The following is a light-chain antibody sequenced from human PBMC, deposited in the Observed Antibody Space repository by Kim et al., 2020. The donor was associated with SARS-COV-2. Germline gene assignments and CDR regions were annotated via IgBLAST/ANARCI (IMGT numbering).Light chain of an antibody. Sequence: GRTAGVTDGGNSIGSKGVHWYQRKPGPAPVLVIYYDSDRPAGIPERFSGSNSGNTATLTISRVEAGDEADYYCQVWDSSSDHPVFGGGTQLTVL. V-gene: IGLV3-21*04. CDR2: YDS. CDR3: QVWDSSSDHPV. CDR1: SIGSKG. J-gene: IGLJ2*01.